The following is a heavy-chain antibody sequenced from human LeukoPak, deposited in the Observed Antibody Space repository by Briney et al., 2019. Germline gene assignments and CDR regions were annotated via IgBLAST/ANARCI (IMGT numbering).Heavy chain of an antibody. CDR2: IKSKTDGGTT. J-gene: IGHJ4*02. D-gene: IGHD4-11*01. CDR3: TSYLYSNSNFDY. V-gene: IGHV3-15*01. Sequence: GGSLRLSCAASGFTFSNAWMSWVRQAPGKGLEWVGRIKSKTDGGTTDYAAPVKGRFTISRDDSKNTAYLQMNSLKTEDTAVYYCTSYLYSNSNFDYWGQGTLVTVSS. CDR1: GFTFSNAW.